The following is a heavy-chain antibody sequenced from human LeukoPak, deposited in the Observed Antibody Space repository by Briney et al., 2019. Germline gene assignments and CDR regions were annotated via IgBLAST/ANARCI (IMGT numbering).Heavy chain of an antibody. Sequence: SETLSLTCTVSGGSISSYYWSWIRQPPGKGLEWIGYIYYSGSTNYNPSLKSRVTISVDTSKNQYSLKLSSVTAADTAVYYCASLMRGWSGGVSGWFDPWGQGTLVTVSS. CDR1: GGSISSYY. D-gene: IGHD3-10*01. CDR2: IYYSGST. V-gene: IGHV4-59*01. CDR3: ASLMRGWSGGVSGWFDP. J-gene: IGHJ5*02.